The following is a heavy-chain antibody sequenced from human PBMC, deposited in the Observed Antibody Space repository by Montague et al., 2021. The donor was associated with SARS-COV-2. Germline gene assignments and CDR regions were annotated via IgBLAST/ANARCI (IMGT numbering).Heavy chain of an antibody. CDR3: ARGSVYNWNGDDDAFDI. CDR2: ISSSRSYI. CDR1: GFTFSSYS. V-gene: IGHV3-21*01. Sequence: SLRLSCAASGFTFSSYSMNWVRQVPGKGLEWVSSISSSRSYIYYADSVKGRFTISRDNAKNSLYLQMNSLRAEDTAVYYCARGSVYNWNGDDDAFDIWGQGTMVTVSS. D-gene: IGHD1-1*01. J-gene: IGHJ3*02.